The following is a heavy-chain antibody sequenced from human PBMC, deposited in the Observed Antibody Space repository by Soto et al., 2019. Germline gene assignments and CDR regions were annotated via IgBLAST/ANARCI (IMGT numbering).Heavy chain of an antibody. Sequence: GGSLRLSCTTSGFTFGDYAMIWLRQAPGKGLEWLAFIRSKASGGTAEYAASVKDRFTILRDDSEGIAYLQMNSLKTEDTAVYYCTRDKFGERAFDYWGQGALVTVSS. V-gene: IGHV3-49*03. CDR3: TRDKFGERAFDY. CDR2: IRSKASGGTA. J-gene: IGHJ4*02. CDR1: GFTFGDYA. D-gene: IGHD3-10*01.